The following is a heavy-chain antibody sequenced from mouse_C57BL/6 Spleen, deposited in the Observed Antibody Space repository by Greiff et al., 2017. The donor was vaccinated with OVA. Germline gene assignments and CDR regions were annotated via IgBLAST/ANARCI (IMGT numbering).Heavy chain of an antibody. V-gene: IGHV5-4*01. CDR1: GFTFSSYA. CDR2: ISDGGSYT. D-gene: IGHD3-2*02. J-gene: IGHJ3*01. CDR3: ARGRDSSGPAWFAY. Sequence: EVQRVESGGGLVKPGGSLKLSCAASGFTFSSYAMSWVRQTPEKRLEWVATISDGGSYTYYPDNVKGRFTISRDNATNNLDLQMSHLKSEDTAMYYCARGRDSSGPAWFAYWGQGTLVTVSA.